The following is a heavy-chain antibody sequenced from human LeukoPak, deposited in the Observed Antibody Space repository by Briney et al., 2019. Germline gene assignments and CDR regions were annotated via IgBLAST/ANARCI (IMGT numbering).Heavy chain of an antibody. CDR3: ARRPGN. CDR2: IYSGGAI. Sequence: GGSLRLSCAASGFTFSTYAMSWVRQAPGKGLEWVSLIYSGGAIRYADSVKGRFTISRDSSKNTLFLQMNDLTVEDTARYYCARRPGNWGQGILVTVSS. V-gene: IGHV3-23*03. CDR1: GFTFSTYA. J-gene: IGHJ4*02.